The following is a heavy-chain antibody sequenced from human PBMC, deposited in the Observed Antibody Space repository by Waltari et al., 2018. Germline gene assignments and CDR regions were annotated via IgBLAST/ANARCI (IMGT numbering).Heavy chain of an antibody. J-gene: IGHJ6*04. CDR3: ARVSGPLDV. V-gene: IGHV4-34*01. Sequence: QVQLQQWGAGLLKPSETLSLTCAVYGGSFSGYYWSWIRQPPGKGLEWIGEINHRGSTNYNPSLKSRVTISVDTSKNQLSLKLSSVTAADTAVYYCARVSGPLDVWGKGTTVTVSS. CDR1: GGSFSGYY. CDR2: INHRGST.